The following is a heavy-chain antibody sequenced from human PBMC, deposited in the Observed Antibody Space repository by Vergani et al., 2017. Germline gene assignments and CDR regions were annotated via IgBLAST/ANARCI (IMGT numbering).Heavy chain of an antibody. Sequence: QVQLVESGGGVVQPGRSLRLSCAVSGFTFSTYGMHWVRQAPGKGLEWVAHVSYDGSDKYYGDSVKGRFTISKDNSKSTVYLQMNSLRAEDTAVYFCATEYMGYCKDTNCYKFDYWGQGTLVTVSS. CDR3: ATEYMGYCKDTNCYKFDY. J-gene: IGHJ4*02. CDR2: VSYDGSDK. D-gene: IGHD2-2*02. V-gene: IGHV3-30*03. CDR1: GFTFSTYG.